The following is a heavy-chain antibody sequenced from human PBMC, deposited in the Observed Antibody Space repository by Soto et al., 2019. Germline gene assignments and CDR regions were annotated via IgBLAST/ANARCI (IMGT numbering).Heavy chain of an antibody. V-gene: IGHV4-34*01. CDR1: CGSFSGYN. J-gene: IGHJ5*02. CDR2: ITHSGST. CDR3: ARATWVRSSTWSVP. D-gene: IGHD6-13*01. Sequence: SETLSLTCAVYCGSFSGYNWNWLSLSPGKGLVWIGEITHSGSTRYNPSLSSRVTITVDTSKNQFHLRLSSVAAASTAVYYCARATWVRSSTWSVPWAEGTLVT.